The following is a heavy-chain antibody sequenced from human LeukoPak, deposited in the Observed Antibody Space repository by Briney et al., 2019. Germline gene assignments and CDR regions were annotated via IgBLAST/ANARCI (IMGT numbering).Heavy chain of an antibody. CDR1: GYTFTSYG. J-gene: IGHJ4*02. D-gene: IGHD2-21*01. V-gene: IGHV1-18*01. Sequence: ASVKVSCKASGYTFTSYGISWVRQAPGQGLEWMGWISAYNGNTNYAQKLQGRVTMTTDTSMSTAYMELRSLRSDDTAVYYCARWAVSLAYCGGDCASGFDYWGQGTLVTVSS. CDR3: ARWAVSLAYCGGDCASGFDY. CDR2: ISAYNGNT.